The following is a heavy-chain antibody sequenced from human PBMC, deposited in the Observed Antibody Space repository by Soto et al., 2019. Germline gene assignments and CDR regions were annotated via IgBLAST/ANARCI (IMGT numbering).Heavy chain of an antibody. CDR2: INSDGSTT. V-gene: IGHV3-74*01. J-gene: IGHJ4*02. Sequence: PGGSLRLSCAVSGFTFSGYWMHWVRQAPGKGLVWVSRINSDGSTTSYADSVKGRFTISRDNAKNTLYLHMDSLRAEDTAVYYCASAKIGDYFQVYWGQGTRVTVTS. D-gene: IGHD4-17*01. CDR3: ASAKIGDYFQVY. CDR1: GFTFSGYW.